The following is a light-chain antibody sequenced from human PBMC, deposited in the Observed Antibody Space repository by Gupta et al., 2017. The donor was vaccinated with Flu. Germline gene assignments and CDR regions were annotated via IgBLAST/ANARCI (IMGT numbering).Light chain of an antibody. CDR2: WFS. Sequence: VTLAQPASISCRSSQILVYSDGNISLHCFQQRPGPSPRRLLYWFSHRDSGAPDRFSGRCSGPDFTLEISRVEAADVGVYSCMQGSRWPWAFGQGTKVEIK. V-gene: IGKV2-30*01. CDR3: MQGSRWPWA. CDR1: QILVYSDGNIS. J-gene: IGKJ1*01.